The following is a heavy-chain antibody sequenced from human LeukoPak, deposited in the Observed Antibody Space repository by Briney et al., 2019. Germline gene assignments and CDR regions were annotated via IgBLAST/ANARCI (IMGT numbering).Heavy chain of an antibody. CDR3: AKVFCTNAICAMDV. CDR1: GFTFSTYD. CDR2: IRYDGSSR. V-gene: IGHV3-30*02. D-gene: IGHD2-8*01. Sequence: PGGSLRLSCAASGFTFSTYDMHWVRQAPGKGLEWVAFIRYDGSSRYYGDSVKGRFTISRDNSKNTLSLQMNSLRAEDTAVYYCAKVFCTNAICAMDVWGKGSTVTVSS. J-gene: IGHJ6*03.